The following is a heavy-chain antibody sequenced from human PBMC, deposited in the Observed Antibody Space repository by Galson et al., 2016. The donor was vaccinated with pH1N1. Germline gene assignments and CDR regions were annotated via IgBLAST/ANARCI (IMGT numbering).Heavy chain of an antibody. V-gene: IGHV3-7*01. CDR1: GFTFTTYW. CDR3: AKVTSFLWGAFDI. Sequence: SLRLSCAASGFTFTTYWMSWVRQAPGKGLEWVANIKQDGSVIYYVDSVRGRFTISRDNAKNSLYLQMSSLRADDTAVYYCAKVTSFLWGAFDIWGQGTMVTVSS. J-gene: IGHJ3*02. D-gene: IGHD2/OR15-2a*01. CDR2: IKQDGSVI.